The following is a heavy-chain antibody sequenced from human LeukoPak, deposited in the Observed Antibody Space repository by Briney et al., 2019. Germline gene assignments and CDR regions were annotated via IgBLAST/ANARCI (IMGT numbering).Heavy chain of an antibody. J-gene: IGHJ4*02. V-gene: IGHV4-34*01. CDR3: ARGHLKYSSGYLYYFDY. D-gene: IGHD6-25*01. CDR2: INHSGST. CDR1: GGSFSGYY. Sequence: SETLSLTCAVYGGSFSGYYWSWIRQPPGKGLEWIGEINHSGSTNYNPSLKSRVTISVDTSKNQFSLKLSSVTAADTAVYYCARGHLKYSSGYLYYFDYWGQGTLITVSS.